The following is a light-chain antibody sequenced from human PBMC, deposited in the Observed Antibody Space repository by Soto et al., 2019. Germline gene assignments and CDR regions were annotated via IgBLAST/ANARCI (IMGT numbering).Light chain of an antibody. CDR3: AAWDDSLSGYV. J-gene: IGLJ1*01. CDR2: TNN. V-gene: IGLV1-44*01. Sequence: QSVLTQPPSASGTPGQRVTISCSGSGSNIGSNAVNWYQQLPGTAPKLLIYTNNQRSSGVPDRFSGSKSGTSGSLAISGLQSEDEADYYCAAWDDSLSGYVFGTGTKVTVL. CDR1: GSNIGSNA.